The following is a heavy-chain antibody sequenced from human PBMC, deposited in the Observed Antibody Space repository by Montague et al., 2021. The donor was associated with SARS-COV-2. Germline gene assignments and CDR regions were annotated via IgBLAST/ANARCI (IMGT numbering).Heavy chain of an antibody. Sequence: SLRLSCAASGFTFGDYAMHWVRQAPGKGLEWVSGISWNSGSIGYADSVKGRFTISRDNAKNSLYLQMNSLRAEDTALYYCAKDRGIRDSSGYYGSWGQGTLVTVSS. J-gene: IGHJ4*02. CDR1: GFTFGDYA. CDR3: AKDRGIRDSSGYYGS. CDR2: ISWNSGSI. D-gene: IGHD3-22*01. V-gene: IGHV3-9*01.